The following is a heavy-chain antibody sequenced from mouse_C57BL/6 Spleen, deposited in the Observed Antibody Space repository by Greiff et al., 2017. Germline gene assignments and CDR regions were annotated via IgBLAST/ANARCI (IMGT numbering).Heavy chain of an antibody. J-gene: IGHJ2*01. Sequence: QVQLQQPGAELVKPGASVKLSCKASGYTFTSYWMHWVKQRPGQGLEWIGMIHPNSGSTNYNEKFKSKATLTVDKSSSTAYMQHSSLTSEDSAVYCCARGGFDYLFDYWGQGTTLTVSS. D-gene: IGHD2-4*01. CDR1: GYTFTSYW. CDR2: IHPNSGST. V-gene: IGHV1-64*01. CDR3: ARGGFDYLFDY.